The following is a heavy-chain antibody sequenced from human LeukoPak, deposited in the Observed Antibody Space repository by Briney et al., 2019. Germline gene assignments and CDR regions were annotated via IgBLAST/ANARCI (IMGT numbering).Heavy chain of an antibody. V-gene: IGHV4-59*01. Sequence: SETLSLTCSVSGDSFSDYYWTWIRRPPGGRREWIGHISFRGTTKYNPSLKNRVTISVDTSKNQVSLTLTSVTAADTAVYYCARAMRWTSGPVELGWFDRWGQGTLVTVSS. CDR3: ARAMRWTSGPVELGWFDR. J-gene: IGHJ5*02. CDR1: GDSFSDYY. CDR2: ISFRGTT. D-gene: IGHD1-1*01.